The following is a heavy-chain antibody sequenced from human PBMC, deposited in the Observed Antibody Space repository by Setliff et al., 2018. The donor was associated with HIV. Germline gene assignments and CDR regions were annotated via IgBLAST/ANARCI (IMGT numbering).Heavy chain of an antibody. D-gene: IGHD2-8*01. J-gene: IGHJ6*03. CDR2: IYYTGST. Sequence: SETLSLTCTVSGGSINSRGDYWSWVRQHPGKGPEWIGYIYYTGSTYSNPSLQSRVRISVDTSKNQFSLRLSSVTAADTAVYFCARDSANGKTANLNYLDVWGKGTTVTVSS. CDR1: GGSINSRGDY. CDR3: ARDSANGKTANLNYLDV. V-gene: IGHV4-31*03.